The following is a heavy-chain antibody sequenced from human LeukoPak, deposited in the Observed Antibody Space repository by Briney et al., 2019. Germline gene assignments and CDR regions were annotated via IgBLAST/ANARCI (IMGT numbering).Heavy chain of an antibody. D-gene: IGHD3-16*01. V-gene: IGHV4-34*01. J-gene: IGHJ3*01. CDR1: GGSFSGYY. CDR2: IYYSGST. CDR3: ARHGVG. Sequence: PSETLSLTCAVYGGSFSGYYWSWIRQPPGKGLEWIGSIYYSGSTYYNPSLKSRVTISVDTSKNQFSLKLSSVTAADTAVYYCARHGVGWGQGTMVTVSS.